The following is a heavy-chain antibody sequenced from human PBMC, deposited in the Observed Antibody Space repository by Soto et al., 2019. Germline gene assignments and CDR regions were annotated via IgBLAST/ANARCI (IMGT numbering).Heavy chain of an antibody. V-gene: IGHV3-74*01. J-gene: IGHJ4*02. CDR2: INGDGSNT. D-gene: IGHD1-20*01. CDR1: GFTFSTYW. Sequence: DVQLVESGGALVQPGGSLRLSCAASGFTFSTYWMHWVREAPGKGLVWVSGINGDGSNTDYADSVKGRFTISRDNAKNTVYLQMHSLRAEDTAVYYCARDDNPDYWGQGTLVTVSS. CDR3: ARDDNPDY.